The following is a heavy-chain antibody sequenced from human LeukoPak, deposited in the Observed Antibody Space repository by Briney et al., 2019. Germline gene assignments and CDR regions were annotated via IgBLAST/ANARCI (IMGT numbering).Heavy chain of an antibody. J-gene: IGHJ4*02. CDR1: GFTFSSYS. CDR3: AREYLVGRYYGSGSYYGY. V-gene: IGHV3-21*01. D-gene: IGHD3-10*01. CDR2: ISSSSSYI. Sequence: GGSLRLSCAASGFTFSSYSMNWVRQAPGKGLKWVSSISSSSSYIYYADSVKGRFTISRDNAKNSLYLQMNSLRAEDTAVYYCAREYLVGRYYGSGSYYGYWGQGTLVTVSS.